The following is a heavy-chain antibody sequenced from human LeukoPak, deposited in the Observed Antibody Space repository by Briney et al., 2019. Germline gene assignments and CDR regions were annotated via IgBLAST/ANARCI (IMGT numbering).Heavy chain of an antibody. V-gene: IGHV1-69*05. D-gene: IGHD3-10*01. CDR1: GGTFSSYA. J-gene: IGHJ5*02. CDR3: ATITMVRGVIGWFDP. CDR2: IIPIFGTA. Sequence: SVKVSCKASGGTFSSYAISWVRQAPGQGLEWMGRIIPIFGTANYAQKFQGRVTITTDEPTSTAYMELSSLRSEDTAVYYCATITMVRGVIGWFDPWGQGTLVTVSS.